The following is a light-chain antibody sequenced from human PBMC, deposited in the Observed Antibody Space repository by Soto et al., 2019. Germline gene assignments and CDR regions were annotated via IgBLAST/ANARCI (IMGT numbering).Light chain of an antibody. CDR3: MQSIDALRT. CDR2: LGS. CDR1: QSLLHSNGNIY. J-gene: IGKJ1*01. V-gene: IGKV2-28*01. Sequence: DIVVTQSPLSLPVTPGEPASISCRSSQSLLHSNGNIYLDWYLQKPGQSPPLLIYLGSIRASGVLDRLSGSGSGTEFTLKITRVEAEDVGVYYCMQSIDALRTFGLGTKLHIQ.